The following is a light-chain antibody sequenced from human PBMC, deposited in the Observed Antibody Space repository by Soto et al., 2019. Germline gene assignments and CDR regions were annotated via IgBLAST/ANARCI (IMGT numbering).Light chain of an antibody. CDR1: QSISSW. Sequence: DIQMTQSPSTLSASVGDRVTITCRASQSISSWLAWYQQKPGKAPKLLIYDASSLESGVPSRFSGSGSGTEFTRTISSLQPDDFPTYYCQQYNSYLTFGPGTKVDI. CDR3: QQYNSYLT. V-gene: IGKV1-5*01. J-gene: IGKJ3*01. CDR2: DAS.